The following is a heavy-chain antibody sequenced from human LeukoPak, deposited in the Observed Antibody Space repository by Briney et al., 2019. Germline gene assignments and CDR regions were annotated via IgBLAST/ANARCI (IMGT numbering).Heavy chain of an antibody. Sequence: GGSLRLSCAASGYTFTDYWMSWVRQAPGKGLEWVANIKRDGSEKYYVDSVKGRFTISRDNAKNSLYLQMNSLRTEDTAVYYCARGRGSWYGVYFDYWGQGTLVTVSS. V-gene: IGHV3-7*01. D-gene: IGHD6-13*01. CDR1: GYTFTDYW. CDR3: ARGRGSWYGVYFDY. J-gene: IGHJ4*02. CDR2: IKRDGSEK.